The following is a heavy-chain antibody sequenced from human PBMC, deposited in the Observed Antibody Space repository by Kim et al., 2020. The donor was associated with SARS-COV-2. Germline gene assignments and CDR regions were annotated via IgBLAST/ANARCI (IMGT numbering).Heavy chain of an antibody. V-gene: IGHV6-1*01. Sequence: YALSVKGRIPIHPATSKNQFSLQLNSVTPEDTAVYYCARDRQRAGTGVDYWGQGTLVTVSS. J-gene: IGHJ4*02. CDR3: ARDRQRAGTGVDY. D-gene: IGHD6-19*01.